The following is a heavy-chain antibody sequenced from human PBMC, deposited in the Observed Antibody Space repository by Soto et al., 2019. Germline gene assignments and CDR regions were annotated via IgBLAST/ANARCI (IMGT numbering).Heavy chain of an antibody. CDR2: ISGSGGST. CDR3: AKDQAAYYDFWSGYFSY. CDR1: GFTFSSYA. V-gene: IGHV3-23*01. J-gene: IGHJ4*02. D-gene: IGHD3-3*01. Sequence: GGSLRLSCAASGFTFSSYAMSWVRQAPGKGLEWVSAISGSGGSTYYADSVKGRFTISRDNSKNTLYLQMNSLRAEDTAVYYCAKDQAAYYDFWSGYFSYWGQGTLVTVSS.